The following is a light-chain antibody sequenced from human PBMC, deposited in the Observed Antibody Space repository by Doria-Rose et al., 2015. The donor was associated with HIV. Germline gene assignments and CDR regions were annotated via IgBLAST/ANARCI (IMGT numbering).Light chain of an antibody. Sequence: TQSPGTLSLSPGGRATLSCRASQSFSSTYLAWYQQKPGQAPSLLIYDGSTRATGIPDRFSASGSGTDFTLTINRLEHEDFALYYCHQYGTSWTFGQGTKVEI. CDR1: QSFSSTY. V-gene: IGKV3-20*01. CDR2: DGS. CDR3: HQYGTSWT. J-gene: IGKJ1*01.